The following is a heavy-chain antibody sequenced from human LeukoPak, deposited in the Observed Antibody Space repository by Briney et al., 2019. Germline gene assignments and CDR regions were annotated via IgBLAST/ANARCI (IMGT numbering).Heavy chain of an antibody. CDR2: INHSGST. J-gene: IGHJ3*02. V-gene: IGHV4-34*01. D-gene: IGHD1-20*01. CDR1: GGSFSGYY. CDR3: ARDGISGTTVFDI. Sequence: PSETLSLTCAVYGGSFSGYYWSWIRQPPGKGLEWIGEINHSGSTNYNPSLKSRVTISVDTSKNQFSLKLSSVTAADTAVYFCARDGISGTTVFDIWGQGTMVTVSS.